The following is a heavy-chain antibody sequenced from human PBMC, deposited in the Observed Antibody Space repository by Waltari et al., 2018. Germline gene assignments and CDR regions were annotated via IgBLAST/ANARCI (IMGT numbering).Heavy chain of an antibody. Sequence: DVQLAESGGGLVQPGRSLRLSCPTSGFTFVDSSMNWVCQAPGEGMEWVGFSRSKAYGETTDYAASVRGRCTISRDDSKSIAYLQMNSLKTEDTAIYFCARDLMYGEHPLFDRWGQGTLVTVSS. D-gene: IGHD4-17*01. J-gene: IGHJ5*02. CDR1: GFTFVDSS. CDR2: SRSKAYGETT. CDR3: ARDLMYGEHPLFDR. V-gene: IGHV3-49*04.